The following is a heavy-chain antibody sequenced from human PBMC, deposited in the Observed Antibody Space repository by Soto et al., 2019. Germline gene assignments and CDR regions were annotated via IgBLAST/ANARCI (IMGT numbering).Heavy chain of an antibody. J-gene: IGHJ5*02. V-gene: IGHV3-7*01. CDR3: ARDLDLRDFWSGHFGGVWFDP. D-gene: IGHD3-3*01. CDR1: GFIFSSFW. CDR2: IKQDGSEK. Sequence: PGGSLRLSCAASGFIFSSFWMRWVRQAPGKGLEWVANIKQDGSEKYYVDSVKGRFTISRDNAKNSLYLQMNSLRAEDTAVYYCARDLDLRDFWSGHFGGVWFDPWGQGTLVTVSS.